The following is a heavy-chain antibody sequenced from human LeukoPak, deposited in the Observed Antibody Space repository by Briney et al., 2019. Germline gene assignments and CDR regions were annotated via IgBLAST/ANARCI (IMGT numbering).Heavy chain of an antibody. D-gene: IGHD3-22*01. CDR3: ARASYYYDSSGYPY. J-gene: IGHJ4*02. V-gene: IGHV4-39*01. Sequence: KPSETLSLTCTVSGGSISSSSYYWGWIRQPPGKGLEWIGSIYYSGSTYYNPSLKSRVTISVDTSKNQFSLKLSSVTAADTAVYYCARASYYYDSSGYPYWGQGTLVTVSS. CDR2: IYYSGST. CDR1: GGSISSSSYY.